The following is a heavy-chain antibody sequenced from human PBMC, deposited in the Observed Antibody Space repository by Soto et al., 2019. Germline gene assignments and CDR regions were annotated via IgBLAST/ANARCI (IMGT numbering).Heavy chain of an antibody. CDR3: ARVKSTLQLPPDY. J-gene: IGHJ4*02. CDR1: GYTFTSYD. CDR2: MNPNSGNT. Sequence: VASVKVSCKASGYTFTSYDINWVRQATGQGLEWMGWMNPNSGNTGYAQKFQGRVIMTRSTSISTAYMELSSLRSEDTAVYYCARVKSTLQLPPDYWGQGTLVTVSS. D-gene: IGHD2-2*01. V-gene: IGHV1-8*01.